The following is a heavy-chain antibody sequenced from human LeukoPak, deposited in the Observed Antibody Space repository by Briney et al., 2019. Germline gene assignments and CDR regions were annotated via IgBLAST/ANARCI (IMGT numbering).Heavy chain of an antibody. Sequence: SETLSLTRTVSGGSISSYYWSWIRQPPGKGLEWIGYIYYSGSTNYNPSLKSRVTISVDTSKNQFSLKLSSVTAADTAVYYCARTNTIFGVETFDYWGQGTLVTVSS. D-gene: IGHD3-3*01. V-gene: IGHV4-59*01. CDR3: ARTNTIFGVETFDY. CDR2: IYYSGST. J-gene: IGHJ4*02. CDR1: GGSISSYY.